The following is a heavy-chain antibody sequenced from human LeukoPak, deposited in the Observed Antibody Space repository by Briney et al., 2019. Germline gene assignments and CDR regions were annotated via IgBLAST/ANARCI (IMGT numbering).Heavy chain of an antibody. V-gene: IGHV4-61*02. J-gene: IGHJ6*03. CDR3: ARVPGNSYYYYYMDV. CDR1: GGSISSGSYY. D-gene: IGHD1-1*01. CDR2: IYTSGST. Sequence: SETLSLTCTASGGSISSGSYYWSWIRQPAGKGLEWIGRIYTSGSTNYNPSLKSRVTISVDTSKNQFSLKLSSVTAADTAVYYCARVPGNSYYYYYMDVWGKGTTVTVSS.